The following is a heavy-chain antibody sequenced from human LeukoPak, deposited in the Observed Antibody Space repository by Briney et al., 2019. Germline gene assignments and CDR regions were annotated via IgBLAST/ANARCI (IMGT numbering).Heavy chain of an antibody. CDR3: ARRAVYYDILTGLKVPVPTWFDP. J-gene: IGHJ5*02. D-gene: IGHD3-9*01. V-gene: IGHV3-7*03. CDR1: GFTFSSYW. Sequence: GGSLRLSCAASGFTFSSYWMSWVRQAPGKGLEWVANIKQDGSEEYYVDSVKGRFTISRDNAKNSLYLQMNSLRAEDTAVYYCARRAVYYDILTGLKVPVPTWFDPWGQGTLVTVSS. CDR2: IKQDGSEE.